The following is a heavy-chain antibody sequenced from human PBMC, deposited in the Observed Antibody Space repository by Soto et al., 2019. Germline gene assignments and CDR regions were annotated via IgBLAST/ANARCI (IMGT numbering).Heavy chain of an antibody. CDR2: ISGGGGTT. Sequence: EVQLLESGGGLVQPGGSLRLSCATSGVTFRNYTMSWVRQAPGKGLEWVSGISGGGGTTYYADSVKGRFTISRDNSKNTLYLQINSLIAEDTAVYYCASSHCYSNSPIGLFGMDVWGQGTTVTFSS. J-gene: IGHJ6*02. CDR3: ASSHCYSNSPIGLFGMDV. D-gene: IGHD6-6*01. CDR1: GVTFRNYT. V-gene: IGHV3-23*01.